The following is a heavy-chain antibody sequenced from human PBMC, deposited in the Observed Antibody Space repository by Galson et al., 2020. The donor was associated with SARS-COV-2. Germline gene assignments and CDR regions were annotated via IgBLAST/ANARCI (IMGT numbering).Heavy chain of an antibody. CDR2: INHSGST. J-gene: IGHJ4*02. CDR3: ASGYSYGYYFDY. Sequence: SQTLSLTCAVYRGSFSGYYWSWIRQPPGKGLEWIGEINHSGSTNYNPSLKSRVTISVDTSKNQFSLKLSSVTAADTAVYYCASGYSYGYYFDYWGQGTLVTVSS. V-gene: IGHV4-34*01. D-gene: IGHD5-18*01. CDR1: RGSFSGYY.